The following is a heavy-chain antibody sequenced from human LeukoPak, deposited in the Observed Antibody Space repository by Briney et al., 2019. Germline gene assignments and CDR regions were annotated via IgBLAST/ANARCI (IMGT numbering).Heavy chain of an antibody. CDR1: GFTFSSYA. Sequence: GGSLRLSCAASGFTFSSYAMSWVRQAPGKGLEWVSAISGSGGSTYYADSVKGRFTISRDNSKNTLYLQMNSLRAEDTAVYYCAKDRGGYDYVWGSYRPHYYFDYRGQGTLVTVSS. CDR3: AKDRGGYDYVWGSYRPHYYFDY. D-gene: IGHD3-16*02. J-gene: IGHJ4*02. CDR2: ISGSGGST. V-gene: IGHV3-23*01.